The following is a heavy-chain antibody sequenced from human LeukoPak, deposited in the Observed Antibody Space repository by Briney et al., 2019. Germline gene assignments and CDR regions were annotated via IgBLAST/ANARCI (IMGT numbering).Heavy chain of an antibody. V-gene: IGHV1-18*01. CDR2: ISAYNGNT. Sequence: ASVKVSCKASGYTFTSYGISWVRQAPGQGLEWMGRISAYNGNTNYAQKLQGRVTMTTDTSTSTAYMELRSLRSDDTAVYYCARNLRYYYGSGSYYYDYWGQGTLVTVSS. CDR1: GYTFTSYG. D-gene: IGHD3-10*01. J-gene: IGHJ4*02. CDR3: ARNLRYYYGSGSYYYDY.